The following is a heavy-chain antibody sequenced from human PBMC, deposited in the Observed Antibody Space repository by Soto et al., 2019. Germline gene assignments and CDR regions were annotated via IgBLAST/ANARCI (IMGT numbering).Heavy chain of an antibody. Sequence: GESLKISCKGSGYTFTNYWVGWVRQMPGKGLEWMGIIYPDDSGTRYSPSFQGQVTISADKSTNTAYLQWSSLKASDTAIYYCARLHDTSGFSDYWGQGTLVTVSS. J-gene: IGHJ4*02. CDR3: ARLHDTSGFSDY. CDR1: GYTFTNYW. CDR2: IYPDDSGT. V-gene: IGHV5-51*01. D-gene: IGHD3-22*01.